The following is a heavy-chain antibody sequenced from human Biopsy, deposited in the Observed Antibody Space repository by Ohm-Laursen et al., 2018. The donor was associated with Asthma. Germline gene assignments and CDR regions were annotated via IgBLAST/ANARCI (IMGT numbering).Heavy chain of an antibody. D-gene: IGHD2-2*01. J-gene: IGHJ5*01. V-gene: IGHV4-31*02. CDR2: INYSGNT. CDR3: ARDLAGSCTSASCYGFDS. Sequence: TLSLTWTVSGGSINSGAFYWGWVRQHPGKGPEWIGYINYSGNTYYNPSLKSRVIISVETSKNQLSLKLTSVTAADSALYYCARDLAGSCTSASCYGFDSWGQGAQVTVSS. CDR1: GGSINSGAFY.